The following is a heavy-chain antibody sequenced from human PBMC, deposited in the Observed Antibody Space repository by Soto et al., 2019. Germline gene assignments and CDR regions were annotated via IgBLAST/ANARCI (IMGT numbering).Heavy chain of an antibody. V-gene: IGHV1-2*02. CDR2: INPNSGGT. J-gene: IGHJ6*02. D-gene: IGHD3-3*01. CDR3: ARYSWYYDFWSGYSSPYYYYGMGV. CDR1: GYTFTGYY. Sequence: GASVKVSCKASGYTFTGYYMHWVRQAPGQGLEWMGWINPNSGGTNYAQKFQGRVTMTRDTSISTAYMELSRLRSDDTAVYYCARYSWYYDFWSGYSSPYYYYGMGVWGQGTTVTVYS.